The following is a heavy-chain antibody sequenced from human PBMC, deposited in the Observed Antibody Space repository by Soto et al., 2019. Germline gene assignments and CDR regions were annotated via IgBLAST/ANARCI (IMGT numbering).Heavy chain of an antibody. D-gene: IGHD6-13*01. CDR3: SRGIAAGDLDY. CDR2: INPSGGST. CDR1: GYTFTSYY. Sequence: QVQLVQSGAEVKKPGASVKVSCKASGYTFTSYYMHWVRQAPGQGIEWMGIINPSGGSTSYAQKFQGRVTMTRDTSTSAVYMELSILRSEDTAVYYCSRGIAAGDLDYWGQGTLVTVSS. J-gene: IGHJ4*02. V-gene: IGHV1-46*01.